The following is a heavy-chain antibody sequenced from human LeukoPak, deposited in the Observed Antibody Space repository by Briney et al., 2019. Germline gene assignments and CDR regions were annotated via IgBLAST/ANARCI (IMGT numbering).Heavy chain of an antibody. CDR3: AREGRSLRQVVPAAKNFDY. Sequence: PGGSLRLSCAASGFTFSSYAMHWVRQAPGKGLEWVAVISYDGSNKYYADSVKGRFTISRDNSKNTLYLQMNSLRAEDTAVYYCAREGRSLRQVVPAAKNFDYWGQGTLVTVSS. CDR1: GFTFSSYA. V-gene: IGHV3-30-3*01. CDR2: ISYDGSNK. D-gene: IGHD2-2*01. J-gene: IGHJ4*02.